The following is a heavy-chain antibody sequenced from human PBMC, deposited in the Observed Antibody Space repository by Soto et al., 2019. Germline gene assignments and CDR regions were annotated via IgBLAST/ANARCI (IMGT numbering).Heavy chain of an antibody. D-gene: IGHD2-2*01. J-gene: IGHJ6*02. V-gene: IGHV1-69*13. CDR1: GGTFSSYA. Sequence: ASVKVSCKASGGTFSSYAISWVRQAPGQGLEWMGGIIPIFGTANYAQKFQGRVTITADESTSTAYMELGSLRSEDTAVYYCAGDIVVVPAALQGGQYHYYGMDVWGQGTTVTVSS. CDR2: IIPIFGTA. CDR3: AGDIVVVPAALQGGQYHYYGMDV.